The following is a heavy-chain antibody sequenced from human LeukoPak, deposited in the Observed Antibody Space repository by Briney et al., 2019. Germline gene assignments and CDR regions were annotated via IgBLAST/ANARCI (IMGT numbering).Heavy chain of an antibody. CDR2: IYYSGST. V-gene: IGHV4-39*07. Sequence: SETLSLTCTVSGGSISSSSYYWGWIRQPPGKGLEWIGSIYYSGSTYYNPSLKSRVTISVDTSKNQFSLKLSSVTAADMAVYYCARFPPKPYYFDYWGQGTLVTVSS. D-gene: IGHD1-14*01. CDR3: ARFPPKPYYFDY. J-gene: IGHJ4*02. CDR1: GGSISSSSYY.